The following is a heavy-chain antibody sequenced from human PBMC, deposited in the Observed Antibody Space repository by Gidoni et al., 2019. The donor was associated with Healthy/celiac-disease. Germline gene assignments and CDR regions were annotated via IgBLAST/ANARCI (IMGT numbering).Heavy chain of an antibody. CDR3: AGSSVDPFDY. Sequence: QLQLQESGPGLVKPSETLSLTCTVPGGSFSISSYYWGWIRQPLGKGLGWIGSIYYSGSTYYNPSLKSRVTISGDTSKNQFSLKLSSVTAADTAVYYCAGSSVDPFDYWGQGTLVTVSS. CDR2: IYYSGST. D-gene: IGHD2-2*01. CDR1: GGSFSISSYY. J-gene: IGHJ4*02. V-gene: IGHV4-39*01.